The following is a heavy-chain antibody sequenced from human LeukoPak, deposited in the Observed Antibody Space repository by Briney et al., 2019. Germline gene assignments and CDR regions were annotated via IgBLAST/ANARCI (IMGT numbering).Heavy chain of an antibody. J-gene: IGHJ4*02. Sequence: SETLSLTCTVSGDSISVYYWTWIRQPAGKGLEWIGRIYTSGSANYNPSLKSRVTMSVDTSKNQFSLRLNSVTAADTAVYYCARGGDSSSWSVDHWGQGTLVIVSS. CDR1: GDSISVYY. CDR2: IYTSGSA. V-gene: IGHV4-4*07. CDR3: ARGGDSSSWSVDH. D-gene: IGHD6-13*01.